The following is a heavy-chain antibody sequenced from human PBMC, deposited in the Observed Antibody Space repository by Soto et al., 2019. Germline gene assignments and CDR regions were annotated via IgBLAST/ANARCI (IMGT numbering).Heavy chain of an antibody. CDR1: GGSFSGYY. Sequence: PSETLSLTCAVYGGSFSGYYWSWIRQPPGKGLEWIGEINHSGSTNYNPSLKSRVTISVDTSKNQFSLKLSSVTAADTAVYYCARGGTIFKNSYYYYGMDVWGQGTTVTVSS. D-gene: IGHD3-3*01. CDR3: ARGGTIFKNSYYYYGMDV. J-gene: IGHJ6*02. CDR2: INHSGST. V-gene: IGHV4-34*01.